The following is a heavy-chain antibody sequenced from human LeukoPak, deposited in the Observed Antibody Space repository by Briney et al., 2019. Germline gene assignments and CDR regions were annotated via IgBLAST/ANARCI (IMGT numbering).Heavy chain of an antibody. CDR1: GFTFSDYY. J-gene: IGHJ3*02. Sequence: GGSPRLSCAASGFTFSDYYMSWIRQAPGKGLEWVPYISSSGSTIYYADSVKGRFTISRDNAKNSLYLQMNSLRAEDTAVYYCARDLRRRRAFDIWGQGTMVTVSS. V-gene: IGHV3-11*04. CDR3: ARDLRRRRAFDI. CDR2: ISSSGSTI.